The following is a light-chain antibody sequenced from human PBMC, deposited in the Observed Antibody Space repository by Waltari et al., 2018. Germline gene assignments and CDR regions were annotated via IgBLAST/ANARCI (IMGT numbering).Light chain of an antibody. CDR2: DAS. CDR1: QSVSSY. V-gene: IGKV3-11*01. J-gene: IGKJ5*01. Sequence: EIVLTQSPATLSLSPGERATLSCTASQSVSSYLAWYQQKPGQAPRLLIYDASNRATGIPARFSGSGSGTDFTLTISSLEPEDFAVYYCQHRSNWPAFGQGTRLEIK. CDR3: QHRSNWPA.